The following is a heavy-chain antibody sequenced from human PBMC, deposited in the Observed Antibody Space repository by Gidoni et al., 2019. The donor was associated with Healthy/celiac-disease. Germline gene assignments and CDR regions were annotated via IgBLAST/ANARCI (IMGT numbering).Heavy chain of an antibody. D-gene: IGHD2-2*01. J-gene: IGHJ3*02. Sequence: QVQLQQWGAGLLQPSETLSLTCAVYGGSFSGYYWSWIRQPPGKGLEWIGEINHSGSTNYNPSLKSRVTISVDTSKNQFSLKLSSVTAADTAVYYCARYLLWPFDAFDIWGQGTMVTVSS. CDR1: GGSFSGYY. CDR3: ARYLLWPFDAFDI. V-gene: IGHV4-34*01. CDR2: INHSGST.